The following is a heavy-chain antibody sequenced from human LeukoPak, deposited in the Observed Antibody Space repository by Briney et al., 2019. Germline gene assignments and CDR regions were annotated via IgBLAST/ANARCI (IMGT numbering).Heavy chain of an antibody. CDR3: ARGLGGSGSYFLTFDY. V-gene: IGHV1-18*01. J-gene: IGHJ4*02. Sequence: ASVKLSCKASGYTFTSYSINWVRQAPGQGLEWIAWISAYNGNTKYAQKLQGRVTMTTDTSTSTDYMELRSLRSDDTAVYYCARGLGGSGSYFLTFDYWGQGTLVTVSS. CDR2: ISAYNGNT. D-gene: IGHD1-26*01. CDR1: GYTFTSYS.